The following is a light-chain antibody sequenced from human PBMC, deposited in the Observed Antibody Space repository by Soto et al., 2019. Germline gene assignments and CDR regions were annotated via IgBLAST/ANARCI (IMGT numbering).Light chain of an antibody. Sequence: DIQMTQSPSSLSASVGDRVTITCRASQPINKFLNWFQHKPGEAPKRLIYGASILQDGVPSRFSGSGSGTDYTLTISGLQTEDFGTYYCQQSRSVPLTFGGGTKVE. CDR2: GAS. CDR3: QQSRSVPLT. V-gene: IGKV1-39*01. J-gene: IGKJ4*01. CDR1: QPINKF.